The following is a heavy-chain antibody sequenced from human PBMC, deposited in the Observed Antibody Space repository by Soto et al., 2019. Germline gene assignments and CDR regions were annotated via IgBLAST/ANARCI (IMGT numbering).Heavy chain of an antibody. V-gene: IGHV4-4*07. Sequence: QVQLQGSGPGQVKPSETLSLTSTVSGDSISDYFYWSWIRQPAGKGLEWIGRIYTDGTTKYNPSLKSRVTLSLDKSKNQFSLRLSSVTAADTAVYYFAREVRGGFTGIFDQWGRGSRDTVSS. CDR3: AREVRGGFTGIFDQ. J-gene: IGHJ4*02. CDR1: GDSISDYFY. D-gene: IGHD2-15*01. CDR2: IYTDGTT.